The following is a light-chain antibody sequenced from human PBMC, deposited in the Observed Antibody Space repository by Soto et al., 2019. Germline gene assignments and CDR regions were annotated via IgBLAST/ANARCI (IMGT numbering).Light chain of an antibody. V-gene: IGKV2-24*01. CDR1: QSLVHSDGNTY. CDR2: KTS. CDR3: KHATPLWT. J-gene: IGKJ1*01. Sequence: DLVMTQTPLSSPVSLGQPASISCRSSQSLVHSDGNTYLSWLHQRPGQPPRRLSYKTSNRFSGVPDRFSGSGGGTDFTLKISRVEAEHVGVYYGKHATPLWTFGPGTMVEI.